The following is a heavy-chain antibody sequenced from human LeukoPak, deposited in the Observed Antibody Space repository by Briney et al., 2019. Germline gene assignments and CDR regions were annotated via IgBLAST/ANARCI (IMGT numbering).Heavy chain of an antibody. CDR3: AKHGSFGNWYFDL. J-gene: IGHJ2*01. V-gene: IGHV3-74*01. CDR2: INSDGSST. D-gene: IGHD3-3*02. Sequence: PGGSLRLSCAASGFTFSSYWMHWVRQAPGKGLVWVSRINSDGSSTSYADSVKGRFTISRDTSKNTLYLQMNSLRAEDTAVYYCAKHGSFGNWYFDLWGRGTLVTASS. CDR1: GFTFSSYW.